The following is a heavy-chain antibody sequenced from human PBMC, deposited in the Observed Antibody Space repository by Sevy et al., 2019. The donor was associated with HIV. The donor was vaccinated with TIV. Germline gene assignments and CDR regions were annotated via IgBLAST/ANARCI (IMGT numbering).Heavy chain of an antibody. Sequence: GESLKISCKGSGYSFTSYWIGWVRQMPGKGLEWMGIIYPGDSDTRDSPSFQGQVTISADKSISTAYLQWSSLKASDTAMYYCARHESPYYDILTGYYNAAFDIWGQGTMVTVSS. CDR3: ARHESPYYDILTGYYNAAFDI. CDR1: GYSFTSYW. CDR2: IYPGDSDT. D-gene: IGHD3-9*01. J-gene: IGHJ3*02. V-gene: IGHV5-51*01.